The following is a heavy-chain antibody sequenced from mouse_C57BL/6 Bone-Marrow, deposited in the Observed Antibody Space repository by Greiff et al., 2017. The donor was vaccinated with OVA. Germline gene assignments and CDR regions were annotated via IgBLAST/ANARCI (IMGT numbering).Heavy chain of an antibody. CDR2: IWSGGST. CDR1: GFSLTSYG. CDR3: ARRTAQATSYAMDY. Sequence: VQGVESGPGLVQPSQSLSITCTVSGFSLTSYGVHWVRQSPGKGLEWLGVIWSGGSTDYNAAFISRLSISKDNSKSQVFFKMNSLQADDTAIYYCARRTAQATSYAMDYWGQGTSVTVAS. D-gene: IGHD3-2*02. J-gene: IGHJ4*01. V-gene: IGHV2-2*01.